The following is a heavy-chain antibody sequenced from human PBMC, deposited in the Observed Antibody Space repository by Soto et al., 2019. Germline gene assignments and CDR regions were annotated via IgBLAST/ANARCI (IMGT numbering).Heavy chain of an antibody. J-gene: IGHJ5*02. CDR3: ARGGAPYNWFDP. CDR1: GGSITSYY. CDR2: IFYSGIT. D-gene: IGHD3-16*01. Sequence: SETLSLTCTVSGGSITSYYLSWIRQPPGQGLEWVGYIFYSGITNYNPSLKSRVTISVDTSKNQFSLKLSSVTAADTAVYYCARGGAPYNWFDPWGQGTLVIVSS. V-gene: IGHV4-59*01.